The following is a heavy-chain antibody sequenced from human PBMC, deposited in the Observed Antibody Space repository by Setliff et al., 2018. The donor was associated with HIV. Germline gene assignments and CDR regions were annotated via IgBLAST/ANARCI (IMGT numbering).Heavy chain of an antibody. Sequence: SETLSLTCTVSGASISSGDNYWSWIRQPPGKGLEWIGYIYYSENTYYNPSLKSRATISVDTSKNQFSLNLKSVTAADTAVYYCARDPAVVSRELAFGIWGQGTMVTV. D-gene: IGHD2-15*01. CDR2: IYYSENT. V-gene: IGHV4-30-4*08. CDR1: GASISSGDNY. CDR3: ARDPAVVSRELAFGI. J-gene: IGHJ3*02.